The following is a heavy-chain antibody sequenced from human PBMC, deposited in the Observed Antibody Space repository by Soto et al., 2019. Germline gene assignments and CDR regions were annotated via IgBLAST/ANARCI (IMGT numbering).Heavy chain of an antibody. V-gene: IGHV1-18*01. CDR3: ARDQVGRYNWNHGEGYGMDV. Sequence: GASVKVSCKASGYTFTSYGISWVRQAPGQGLEWMGWISAYNGNTNYAQKLQGRVTMTTDTSTSTAYMELRSLRSDDTAVYYCARDQVGRYNWNHGEGYGMDVWGQGTTVTVSS. J-gene: IGHJ6*02. CDR2: ISAYNGNT. D-gene: IGHD1-20*01. CDR1: GYTFTSYG.